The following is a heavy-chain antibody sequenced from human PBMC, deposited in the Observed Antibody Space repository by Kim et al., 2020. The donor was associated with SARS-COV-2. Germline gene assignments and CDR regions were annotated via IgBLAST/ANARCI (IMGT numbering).Heavy chain of an antibody. V-gene: IGHV4-39*02. CDR3: ARGGIVVPAAMVS. CDR1: GDSIRRSSYY. J-gene: IGHJ5*02. Sequence: SETLSLTCTVSGDSIRRSSYYWGWIRQPPGKGLEWIGSFSYSGSTDYNPSLRSRVTISVDTSKNHFSLKLSSVTAADTAVYYCARGGIVVPAAMVSWGQGTLVTVSS. CDR2: FSYSGST. D-gene: IGHD2-2*01.